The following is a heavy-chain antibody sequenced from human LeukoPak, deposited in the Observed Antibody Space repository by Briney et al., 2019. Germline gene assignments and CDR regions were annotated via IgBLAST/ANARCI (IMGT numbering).Heavy chain of an antibody. CDR2: IYYSGST. D-gene: IGHD2-2*01. V-gene: IGHV4-31*03. Sequence: PSQTLSLTCTVSGGSISSGGYYWSWIRQHPGKGLEWIGYIYYSGSTYYNPSLKSRVTISVDTSKNQFSLKLSSVTAADTAVYYCARICSSTSCYPDWFDPWGQGTLVTVSS. J-gene: IGHJ5*02. CDR1: GGSISSGGYY. CDR3: ARICSSTSCYPDWFDP.